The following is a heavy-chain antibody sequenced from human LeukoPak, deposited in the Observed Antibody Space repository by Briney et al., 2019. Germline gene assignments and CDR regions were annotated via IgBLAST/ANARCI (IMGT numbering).Heavy chain of an antibody. CDR1: GGCTSSANHH. Sequence: SETLSLTCTVSGGCTSSANHHWGWIRQAPGKGLEWIGSIHHSGTSNYNPSLKSRVSISVDTSKNQFSLEVHSVTAADTAVYYCARAPYYFVPPIDSWGQGTLVIVSS. J-gene: IGHJ4*02. CDR3: ARAPYYFVPPIDS. V-gene: IGHV4-39*07. CDR2: IHHSGTS. D-gene: IGHD3-16*01.